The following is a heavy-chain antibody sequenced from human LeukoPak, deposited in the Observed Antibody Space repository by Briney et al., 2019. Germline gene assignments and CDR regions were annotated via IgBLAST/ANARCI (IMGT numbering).Heavy chain of an antibody. CDR1: GGSFSGYY. CDR2: INHSGST. D-gene: IGHD3-10*01. V-gene: IGHV4-34*01. Sequence: SETLSLTCAVYGGSFSGYYWSWIRQPPGKGLEWIGEINHSGSTNYNPSLKSRVTISVDTSKNQFSLKLSSVTAADTAVYYCARGIYLLSRFRADNLFDYWGQGTLVTVSS. CDR3: ARGIYLLSRFRADNLFDY. J-gene: IGHJ4*02.